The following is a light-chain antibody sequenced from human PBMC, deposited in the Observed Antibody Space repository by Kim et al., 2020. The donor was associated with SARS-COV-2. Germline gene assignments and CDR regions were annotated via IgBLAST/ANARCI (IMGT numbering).Light chain of an antibody. Sequence: EIVLTQSPGTLSLSPGDRATLSCRASQNVPSNYLAWFQQKLGQAPRVLIYDISNRITGVPDRFSGSGSGTDFTLTISRLEPEDFAVYYCLNYGDSQTFGQGTKVDIK. J-gene: IGKJ1*01. CDR2: DIS. V-gene: IGKV3-20*01. CDR3: LNYGDSQT. CDR1: QNVPSNY.